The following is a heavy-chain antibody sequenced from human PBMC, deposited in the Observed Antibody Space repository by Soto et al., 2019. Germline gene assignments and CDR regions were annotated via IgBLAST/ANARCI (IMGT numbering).Heavy chain of an antibody. CDR1: GFTFSSQT. D-gene: IGHD3-10*01. Sequence: GGSLRLSCAVSGFTFSSQTMNWVRQAPGKGLEWVSSVSSSGSYKYYADSVKGRFTISRDNAKNSLYLQMNSLRAEDTAVYFCASPRGLDDAFDFWGQGTMVTVSS. V-gene: IGHV3-21*01. CDR2: VSSSGSYK. J-gene: IGHJ3*01. CDR3: ASPRGLDDAFDF.